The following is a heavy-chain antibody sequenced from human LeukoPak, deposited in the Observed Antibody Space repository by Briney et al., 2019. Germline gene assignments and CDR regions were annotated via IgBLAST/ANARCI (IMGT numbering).Heavy chain of an antibody. CDR2: IIPILGIA. D-gene: IGHD3-10*01. J-gene: IGHJ6*02. CDR3: ASQMYYYGSGSYYGVYGMDV. V-gene: IGHV1-69*04. Sequence: GASVTVSCKASGGTFSSYAISWVRQAPGQGLEWMGRIIPILGIANYAQKFQGRVTITADKSTSTAYMELSSLRSEDTAVYYCASQMYYYGSGSYYGVYGMDVWGQGTTVTVSS. CDR1: GGTFSSYA.